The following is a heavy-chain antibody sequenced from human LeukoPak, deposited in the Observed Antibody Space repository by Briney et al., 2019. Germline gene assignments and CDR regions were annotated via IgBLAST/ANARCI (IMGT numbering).Heavy chain of an antibody. CDR3: ARDTPWE. V-gene: IGHV3-30-3*01. J-gene: IGHJ4*02. Sequence: GGSLRLSCAVSGFTFSGYTMHWVRQAPGKGLEWVAVISFDGSNKYYGDSVKGRFTISRDNSKNTLYLQMNSLRPDDTAIYYCARDTPWEWGQGTLVTVSS. D-gene: IGHD1-26*01. CDR1: GFTFSGYT. CDR2: ISFDGSNK.